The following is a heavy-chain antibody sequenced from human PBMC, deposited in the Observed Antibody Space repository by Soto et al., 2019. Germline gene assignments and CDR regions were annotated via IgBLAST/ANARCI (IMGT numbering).Heavy chain of an antibody. CDR2: IYPGESNS. J-gene: IGHJ6*02. V-gene: IGHV5-51*01. CDR3: WGEGFGMDV. Sequence: PGESLKISFEASGYSFTNYWIGWVRQMPGKGLEWMGIIYPGESNSRYSPSFQGQVIISADKSINTAYLQWSSLKASDTAMYYCWGEGFGMDVWGQGSRVTVSS. D-gene: IGHD3-16*01. CDR1: GYSFTNYW.